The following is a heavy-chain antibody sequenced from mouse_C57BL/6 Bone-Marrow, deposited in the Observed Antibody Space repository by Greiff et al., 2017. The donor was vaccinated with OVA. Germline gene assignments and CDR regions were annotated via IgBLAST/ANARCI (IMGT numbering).Heavy chain of an antibody. V-gene: IGHV6-3*01. J-gene: IGHJ2*01. CDR3: TAFYYSKAFFDY. CDR1: GFTFSNYW. Sequence: EVQVVESGGGLVQPGGSMKLSCVASGFTFSNYWMNWVRQSPEKGLEWVAQIRLKSDNYATHYAESVKGRFTISRDDSKSSVYLQMNNLRAEDTGIYYCTAFYYSKAFFDYWGQGTTLTVSS. D-gene: IGHD2-5*01. CDR2: IRLKSDNYAT.